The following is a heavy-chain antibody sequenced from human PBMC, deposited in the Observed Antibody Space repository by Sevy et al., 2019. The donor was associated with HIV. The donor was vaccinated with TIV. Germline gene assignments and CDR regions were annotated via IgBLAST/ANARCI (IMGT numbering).Heavy chain of an antibody. CDR1: GISFSNYW. CDR2: INQDGSEK. J-gene: IGHJ3*02. CDR3: ARDRWAKYPEDGFDI. V-gene: IGHV3-7*01. Sequence: GSLRLSCAASGISFSNYWMSWVRQAPGKGLEWVANINQDGSEKKFVGSVKGRFTISRDNAKNSVYLQMNSLTAEDTAVYYCARDRWAKYPEDGFDIWAKGQWSPSPQ.